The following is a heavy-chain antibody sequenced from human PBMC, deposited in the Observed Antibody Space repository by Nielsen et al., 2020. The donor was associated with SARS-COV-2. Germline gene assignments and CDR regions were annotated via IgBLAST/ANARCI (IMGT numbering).Heavy chain of an antibody. V-gene: IGHV3-33*01. CDR2: IWYDGSEI. CDR1: GFTFGSYG. D-gene: IGHD6-25*01. J-gene: IGHJ4*02. CDR3: TRAPYSSGDFDF. Sequence: GESLKISCAASGFTFGSYGMHWVRQAPGKGLEWLAAIWYDGSEIYYADSVNGRFTISRDTSKNTLYLQMNSLRVEDTAVYYCTRAPYSSGDFDFWGQGTLVTVSS.